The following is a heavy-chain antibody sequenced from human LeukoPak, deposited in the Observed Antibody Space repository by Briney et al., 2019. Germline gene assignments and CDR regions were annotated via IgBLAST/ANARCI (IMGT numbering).Heavy chain of an antibody. CDR2: INWNGGST. CDR3: ARYGDDSLYYYYMDV. Sequence: PGGSLRLSCAASGFTFDDYGMSWVRQAPGKGLEWVSGINWNGGSTGYADSAKGRFTISRDDAKNSLYLQMNSLRAEDTALYYCARYGDDSLYYYYMDVWGKGTTVTVSS. CDR1: GFTFDDYG. V-gene: IGHV3-20*04. J-gene: IGHJ6*03. D-gene: IGHD4-17*01.